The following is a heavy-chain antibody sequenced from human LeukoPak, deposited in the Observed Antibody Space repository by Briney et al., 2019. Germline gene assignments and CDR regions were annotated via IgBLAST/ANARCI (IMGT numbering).Heavy chain of an antibody. J-gene: IGHJ6*03. V-gene: IGHV3-30*04. CDR3: AGDAAEWLQSYYYYYMDV. Sequence: PGGSLRLSCAASGFTFSSYAMHWVRQAPGKGLEWVAVISYDGSNKYYADSVKGRFTISRDNSKNTLYLQMNSLRAEDTAVYYCAGDAAEWLQSYYYYYMDVWGKGTTVTVSS. D-gene: IGHD5-24*01. CDR2: ISYDGSNK. CDR1: GFTFSSYA.